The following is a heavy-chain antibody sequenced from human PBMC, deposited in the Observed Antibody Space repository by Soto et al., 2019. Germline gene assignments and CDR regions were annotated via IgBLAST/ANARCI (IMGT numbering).Heavy chain of an antibody. V-gene: IGHV4-39*07. Sequence: SETLSLTCTVSGDSISRSSSYWGWIRQPPGKGLEWIGSIYYSGSTNYNPSLKSRVTISVDTSKNQFSLKLTSVTAADTAVYYCARDKITGLFDYWGQGTLVTVRS. CDR1: GDSISRSSSY. CDR2: IYYSGST. D-gene: IGHD2-8*02. J-gene: IGHJ4*02. CDR3: ARDKITGLFDY.